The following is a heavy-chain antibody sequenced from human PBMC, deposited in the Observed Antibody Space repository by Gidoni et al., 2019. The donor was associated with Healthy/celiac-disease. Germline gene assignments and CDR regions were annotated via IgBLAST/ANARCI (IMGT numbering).Heavy chain of an antibody. CDR1: GFTFSSYA. CDR2: ISGSGGST. D-gene: IGHD2-21*01. V-gene: IGHV3-23*01. Sequence: EVQLLESGGGLVQPGGSLRLSCAASGFTFSSYAMSWVRQGPGQGLEWVSAISGSGGSTYYADSVKGRFTISRDNSKNTLYLQMNSLRAEDTAVYYCAKDPGDDYYYYYGMDVWGQGTTVTVSS. CDR3: AKDPGDDYYYYYGMDV. J-gene: IGHJ6*02.